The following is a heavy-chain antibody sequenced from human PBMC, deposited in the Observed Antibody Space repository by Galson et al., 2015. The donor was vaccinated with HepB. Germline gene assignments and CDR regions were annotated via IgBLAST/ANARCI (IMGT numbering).Heavy chain of an antibody. D-gene: IGHD3-3*01. CDR2: ISYDGSNK. CDR1: GFTFSSYA. V-gene: IGHV3-30-3*01. Sequence: SLRLSCAASGFTFSSYAMHWVRQAPGKGLEWVAVISYDGSNKYYADSVKGRFTISRDNSKNTLYLQMNSLRAEDTAVYYCARASTNDFWSGYDYWGQGTLVTVSS. CDR3: ARASTNDFWSGYDY. J-gene: IGHJ4*02.